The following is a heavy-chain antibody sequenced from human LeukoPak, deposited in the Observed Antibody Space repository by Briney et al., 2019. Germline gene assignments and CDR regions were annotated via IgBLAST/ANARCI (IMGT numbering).Heavy chain of an antibody. J-gene: IGHJ4*02. D-gene: IGHD5-12*01. CDR3: ARAYSGYRYADF. CDR2: IFSDGNNR. V-gene: IGHV3-30-3*01. Sequence: TGGSLRLSCVASGFTFGRYSMHWVRQAPGKGLEWVSSIFSDGNNRHHADSVKGRFTISRDNAKNSLYLQMNSLRAEDTAVYYCARAYSGYRYADFWGQGTLVTVSS. CDR1: GFTFGRYS.